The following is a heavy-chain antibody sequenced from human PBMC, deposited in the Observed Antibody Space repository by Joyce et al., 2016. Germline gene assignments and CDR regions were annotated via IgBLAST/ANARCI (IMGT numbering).Heavy chain of an antibody. J-gene: IGHJ4*02. CDR3: ARDGGYYFDY. Sequence: QVHLQESGPGLVKPSETLSLTCTVSGDSVTSLFWNWIRQPPGKGLEWVAHISSTGSTKYNPSRNSRATISLDAPRNQFSLKLTSVTAADTAIYYCARDGGYYFDYWGQGTLVAVSS. CDR1: GDSVTSLF. CDR2: ISSTGST. D-gene: IGHD3-16*01. V-gene: IGHV4-59*02.